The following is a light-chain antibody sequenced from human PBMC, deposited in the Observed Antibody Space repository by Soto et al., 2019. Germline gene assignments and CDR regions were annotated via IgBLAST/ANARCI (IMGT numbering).Light chain of an antibody. V-gene: IGKV1-13*02. CDR3: QHFNGYPIT. CDR1: QAITST. Sequence: AILLTQSPSSLSASVGDTVTITCRPSQAITSTLAWYQQKPGTPPRLLIYDASTLENGVPPRFSGSGSGTDFTLTISSLQPDDFATYYCQHFNGYPITFGQGTRLDI. CDR2: DAS. J-gene: IGKJ5*01.